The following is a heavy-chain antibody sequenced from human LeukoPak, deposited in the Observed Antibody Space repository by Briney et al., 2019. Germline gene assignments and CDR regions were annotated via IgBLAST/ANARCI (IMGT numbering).Heavy chain of an antibody. CDR2: IYSGGST. CDR3: AKASHRYYYDSGGIDY. CDR1: GFTVSTSY. V-gene: IGHV3-53*01. Sequence: GGSLRLSCAASGFTVSTSYMSWVRQAPGKGLEWVSVIYSGGSTYYPDSVKGRFSISRDNSKNTLYLQMNSLRAEDTAVYFCAKASHRYYYDSGGIDYWGQGTLVTVSS. J-gene: IGHJ4*02. D-gene: IGHD3-22*01.